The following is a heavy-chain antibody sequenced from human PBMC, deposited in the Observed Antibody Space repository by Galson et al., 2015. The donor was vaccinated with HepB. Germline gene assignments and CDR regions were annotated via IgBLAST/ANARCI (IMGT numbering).Heavy chain of an antibody. D-gene: IGHD3-22*01. Sequence: SLRLSCAASGFTFDTYGMHWVRQAPGKGLEWVAVIWYDGRRTEYADSVKGRFTISSDTSKNTLNLQMNSLRVDDTAVYYCARRGDTGGYYPFDYWGQGTLVTVSS. CDR3: ARRGDTGGYYPFDY. J-gene: IGHJ4*02. CDR1: GFTFDTYG. CDR2: IWYDGRRT. V-gene: IGHV3-33*08.